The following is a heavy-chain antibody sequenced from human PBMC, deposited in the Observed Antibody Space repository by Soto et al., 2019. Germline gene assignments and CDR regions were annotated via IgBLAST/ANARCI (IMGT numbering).Heavy chain of an antibody. CDR2: ISGSGSDT. J-gene: IGHJ2*01. CDR3: AKRRGDGYFDL. Sequence: GGSLRLSGAASGLTFSSYVMSWVRQTPGKGLEWVSAISGSGSDTYYAVSVKGRFTISRDNSKNTLYLQMNSLRAEDTAVYYCAKRRGDGYFDLWGRGTLVTVSS. V-gene: IGHV3-23*01. D-gene: IGHD7-27*01. CDR1: GLTFSSYV.